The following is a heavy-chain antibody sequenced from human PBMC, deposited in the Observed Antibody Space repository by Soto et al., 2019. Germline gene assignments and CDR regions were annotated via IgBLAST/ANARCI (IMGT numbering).Heavy chain of an antibody. J-gene: IGHJ4*02. Sequence: QVQLVESGGGVVQPGRSLRLSCAASGFTFSSYAMHWVRQAPGKGLEWVAVISYDGSNKYYADSVKGRFTISRDNSKNTLYLQMNSLRAEDTAVYYCARDPSRYSSSWFGDYFDYWGQGTLVTVSP. CDR1: GFTFSSYA. CDR2: ISYDGSNK. V-gene: IGHV3-30-3*01. D-gene: IGHD6-13*01. CDR3: ARDPSRYSSSWFGDYFDY.